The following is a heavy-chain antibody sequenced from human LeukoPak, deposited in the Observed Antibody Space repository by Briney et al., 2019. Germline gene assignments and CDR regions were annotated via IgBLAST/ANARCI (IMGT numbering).Heavy chain of an antibody. D-gene: IGHD2-2*01. Sequence: PGGSLRLSCAASGFTFSSYSMNWVRQAPGKGLEWVSSISSSSSYIYYADSVKGRFTISRDNAKNSLYLQMNSLRAEDTAVYYCARAHRVVYCSSTSCPTYIDYWGQGTLVTVSS. V-gene: IGHV3-21*01. CDR1: GFTFSSYS. CDR3: ARAHRVVYCSSTSCPTYIDY. CDR2: ISSSSSYI. J-gene: IGHJ4*02.